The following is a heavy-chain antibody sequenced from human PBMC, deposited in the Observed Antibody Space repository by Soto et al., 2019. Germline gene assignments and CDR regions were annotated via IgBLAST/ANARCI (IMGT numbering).Heavy chain of an antibody. CDR1: GGSFSGHY. CDR2: INHVGNT. V-gene: IGHV4-34*01. CDR3: ARGGGEVRY. Sequence: QVQLQQWGAGLLKPSETLSLTCAVFGGSFSGHYWSWIRQPPGKGLEWVGKINHVGNTKYNPSLKSRVTISLDTSKNQFSLKLSSVTAADTAVDYCARGGGEVRYWGQGTLVTVSS. D-gene: IGHD3-10*01. J-gene: IGHJ4*02.